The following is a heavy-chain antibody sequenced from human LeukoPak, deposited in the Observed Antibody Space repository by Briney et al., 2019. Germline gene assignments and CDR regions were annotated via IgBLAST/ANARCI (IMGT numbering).Heavy chain of an antibody. CDR1: GFTFGDYF. Sequence: PGGSLRLSCEGSGFTFGDYFMTWTRQAPGKGLEWLSYISDSAHVIYYAESVQGRFTVSRDNAKMSLFLQMDSLRVDDTAVYYCSRRGWGSYSQDYWGQGTLVTVSA. CDR2: ISDSAHVI. V-gene: IGHV3-11*04. J-gene: IGHJ4*02. CDR3: SRRGWGSYSQDY. D-gene: IGHD1-26*01.